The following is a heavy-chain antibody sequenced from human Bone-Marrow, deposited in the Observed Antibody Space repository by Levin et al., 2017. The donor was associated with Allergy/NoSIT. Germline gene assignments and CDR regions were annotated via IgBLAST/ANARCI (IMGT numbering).Heavy chain of an antibody. J-gene: IGHJ4*02. CDR3: ARDKFSWNDGAFY. V-gene: IGHV3-15*01. CDR1: GFTFSNAW. CDR2: IKSKTDDGTT. D-gene: IGHD1-1*01. Sequence: GESLKISCAASGFTFSNAWMTWVRQAPGKGMEWVGRIKSKTDDGTTEYAAPVKGRFTISRDNSKNTLFLQMDGLSAEDTAVYFCARDKFSWNDGAFYWGQGTLVTVSS.